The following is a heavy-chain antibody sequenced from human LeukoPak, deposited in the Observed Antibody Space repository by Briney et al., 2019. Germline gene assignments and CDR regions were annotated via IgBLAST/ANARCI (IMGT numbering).Heavy chain of an antibody. D-gene: IGHD3-10*01. V-gene: IGHV3-23*01. J-gene: IGHJ4*02. CDR2: ISGSGGST. CDR3: AKVAMVRGVTERWFDY. CDR1: GFTFSSYA. Sequence: QPGGSLRLSCAASGFTFSSYAMSWVRQAPGKGLEWVSAISGSGGSTYYADSVKGRFTISRDNSKNTLYLQMNSLRAEDTAVYYCAKVAMVRGVTERWFDYWGQGTLVTVSS.